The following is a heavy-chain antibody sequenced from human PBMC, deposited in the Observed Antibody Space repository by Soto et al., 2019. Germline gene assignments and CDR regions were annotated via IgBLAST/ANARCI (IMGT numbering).Heavy chain of an antibody. J-gene: IGHJ4*02. CDR3: AKDRVNSSSWYVFADY. D-gene: IGHD6-13*01. CDR1: GFTFSSYA. Sequence: GGSLRLSCAASGFTFSSYAMSWVRQAPGKGLEWVSAISGSGGNTYYADSVKGRFTISRDNSKNTLYLQMNSLRAEDTAVYYCAKDRVNSSSWYVFADYWGQGTLVTVSS. CDR2: ISGSGGNT. V-gene: IGHV3-23*01.